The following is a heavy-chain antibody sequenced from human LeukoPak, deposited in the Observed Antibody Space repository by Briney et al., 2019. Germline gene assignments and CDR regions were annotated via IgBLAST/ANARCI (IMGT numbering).Heavy chain of an antibody. CDR1: GGSISGYY. CDR2: IYDSGTT. Sequence: PSETLSLTCTVSGGSISGYYWSWVRQPPGKGLEWIGYIYDSGTTNYNPPLKSRVTMSEDTSKNQFSLQLSSVTAADTAVYYCARKVESKWFDPWGQGTLVTVSS. D-gene: IGHD1-1*01. V-gene: IGHV4-59*01. CDR3: ARKVESKWFDP. J-gene: IGHJ5*02.